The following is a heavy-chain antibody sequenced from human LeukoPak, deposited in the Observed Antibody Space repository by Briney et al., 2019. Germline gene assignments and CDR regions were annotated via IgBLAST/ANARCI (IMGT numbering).Heavy chain of an antibody. CDR2: IYYSGST. J-gene: IGHJ4*02. D-gene: IGHD6-19*01. V-gene: IGHV4-61*08. CDR3: ARSTLAVAGFIFDY. Sequence: PSETLSLTCTVSGGSISSGGYYWSWIRQHPGKGLEWIGYIYYSGSTNYNPSLKSRVTISVDTSKNQFSLKLSSVTAADTAVYYCARSTLAVAGFIFDYWGQGTLVTVSS. CDR1: GGSISSGGYY.